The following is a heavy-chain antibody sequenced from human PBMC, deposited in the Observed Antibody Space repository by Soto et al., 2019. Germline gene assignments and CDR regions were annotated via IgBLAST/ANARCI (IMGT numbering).Heavy chain of an antibody. J-gene: IGHJ4*02. Sequence: SQTLSLSFAICGDSVSSSSSAWNCISQSPSRGLEWLGRTYYRSKWFNNYALSVKSRITINPDTSKNQFSLQLNSVTPEDTAVYYCARGDQGFDYWGQGTLVTVS. CDR3: ARGDQGFDY. D-gene: IGHD3-16*01. CDR1: GDSVSSSSSA. V-gene: IGHV6-1*01. CDR2: TYYRSKWFN.